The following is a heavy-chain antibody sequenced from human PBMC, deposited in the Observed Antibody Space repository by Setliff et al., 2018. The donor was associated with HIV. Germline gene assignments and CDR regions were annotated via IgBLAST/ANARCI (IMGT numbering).Heavy chain of an antibody. CDR3: ARRITVAYYYYYMDV. Sequence: PGKSLKISCAASGFDFTSYTMTWVRQAPGKGLEWVASISPGGSFMYYGDSIQGRFTISRDDAKSSLYLQMNSLRAEDTALYYCARRITVAYYYYYMDVWGKGTTVTVSS. CDR2: ISPGGSFM. V-gene: IGHV3-21*04. CDR1: GFDFTSYT. J-gene: IGHJ6*03. D-gene: IGHD6-19*01.